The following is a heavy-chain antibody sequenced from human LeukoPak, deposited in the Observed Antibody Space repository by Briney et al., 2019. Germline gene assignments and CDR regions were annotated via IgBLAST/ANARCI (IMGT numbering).Heavy chain of an antibody. CDR2: IDLSSSNI. CDR1: GFTFNNYG. J-gene: IGHJ4*02. CDR3: ARGAAAGHFDY. V-gene: IGHV3-48*04. D-gene: IGHD6-13*01. Sequence: PGGSLRLSCAASGFTFNNYGMRWVRQAPGKGGEGGSYIDLSSSNIYYADSVEGRFTISRDNAKNSLYLKMNSLRAEDTAVYYCARGAAAGHFDYWGQGTLITGSS.